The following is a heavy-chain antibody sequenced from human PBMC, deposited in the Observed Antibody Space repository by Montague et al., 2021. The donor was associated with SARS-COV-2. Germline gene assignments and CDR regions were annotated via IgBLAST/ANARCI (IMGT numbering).Heavy chain of an antibody. CDR1: SGSIISSGSD. J-gene: IGHJ4*02. CDR2: IDYSGTT. Sequence: SETLSLTCSVSSGSIISSGSDWGWIRQPPGKELEWIGNIDYSGTTYYXPSLQSRGTISVDTSKNHLSLRLSSVTAADTAVYFCARGMIRGVTTPFDYWGQGSQVTVSS. V-gene: IGHV4-39*02. D-gene: IGHD3-10*01. CDR3: ARGMIRGVTTPFDY.